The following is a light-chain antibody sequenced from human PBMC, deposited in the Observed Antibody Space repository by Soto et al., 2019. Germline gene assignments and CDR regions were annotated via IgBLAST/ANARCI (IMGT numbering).Light chain of an antibody. CDR2: DAS. V-gene: IGKV1-5*01. J-gene: IGKJ2*01. CDR3: QQSYSIPYT. CDR1: QSISSW. Sequence: DIPMTQSPSTLSASVGDRVTITCRASQSISSWLAWYQQKPGKAPKLLIYDASSLESGVPSRFSGSGSGTEFTLTISSLQPEDFATYYCQQSYSIPYTFGQGTKIEIK.